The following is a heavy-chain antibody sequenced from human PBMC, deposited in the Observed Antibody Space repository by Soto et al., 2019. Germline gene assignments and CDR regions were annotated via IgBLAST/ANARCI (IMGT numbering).Heavy chain of an antibody. CDR1: GGSFSGYY. J-gene: IGHJ5*02. V-gene: IGHV4-34*01. CDR3: ARAPVQLERWWKGWFDP. Sequence: QVQLQQWGAGLLKPSETLSLTCAVYGGSFSGYYWSWIRQPPGKGLEWIGEINHSGSTNYNPSLKSRVTISVDTSKNQFSLKLSSVTAADTAVYYCARAPVQLERWWKGWFDPWGQGTLVTVSS. D-gene: IGHD1-1*01. CDR2: INHSGST.